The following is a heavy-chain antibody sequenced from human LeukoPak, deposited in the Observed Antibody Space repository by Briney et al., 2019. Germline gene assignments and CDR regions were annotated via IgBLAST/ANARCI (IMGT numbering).Heavy chain of an antibody. D-gene: IGHD3-9*01. CDR1: GXTFSSYA. V-gene: IGHV3-23*01. Sequence: PGGSLRLSCATSGXTFSSYAMSWVRQAPGKGLESVSGIGASGGSTYYADSVKGRFTISRDNSKNTLYLQMNSLRTEDTAVYYCAKAEGYDILTGLDYWGQGTLVTVSS. J-gene: IGHJ4*02. CDR2: IGASGGST. CDR3: AKAEGYDILTGLDY.